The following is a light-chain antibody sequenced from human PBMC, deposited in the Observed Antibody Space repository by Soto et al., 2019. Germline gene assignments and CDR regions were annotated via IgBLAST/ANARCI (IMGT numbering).Light chain of an antibody. CDR2: YVS. CDR3: QEIDSYPPT. Sequence: DIPLTQSPTFLSAAVGDTITITCRASQDVNSHLAWYQQTLGRAPKLLISYVSTLQSGVPSRFSGSGSRTDFTLTISSLQPEDFATYYCQEIDSYPPTFGQGTRLEIK. V-gene: IGKV1-9*01. CDR1: QDVNSH. J-gene: IGKJ5*01.